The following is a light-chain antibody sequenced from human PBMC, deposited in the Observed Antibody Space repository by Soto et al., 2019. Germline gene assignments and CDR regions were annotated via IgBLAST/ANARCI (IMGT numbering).Light chain of an antibody. CDR1: SSDVGGYDS. Sequence: QSALTQPASVSASPGQSITISCIGTSSDVGGYDSVSWYQQHPGRAPKVIIYEVYYRPSGVSDRFSASKSGNTASLTISAVQPEDEADYFCCSYTDTSGRVFGGGTQLTVL. CDR3: CSYTDTSGRV. J-gene: IGLJ3*02. V-gene: IGLV2-14*01. CDR2: EVY.